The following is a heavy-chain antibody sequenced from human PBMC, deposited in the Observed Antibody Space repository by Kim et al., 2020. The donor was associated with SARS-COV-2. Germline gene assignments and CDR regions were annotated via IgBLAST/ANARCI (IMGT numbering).Heavy chain of an antibody. Sequence: GGSLRLSCAASGFTFSSYSMHWVRQAPGKGLEWVSSISSSSSYIYYADSVKGRFTISRDNPKNSLYLQMNSLRDEDTAVYYCARFAVWGQRLALVDHWVQGTQLTDSS. CDR1: GFTFSSYS. D-gene: IGHD6-25*01. V-gene: IGHV3-21*01. CDR2: ISSSSSYI. CDR3: ARFAVWGQRLALVDH. J-gene: IGHJ4*02.